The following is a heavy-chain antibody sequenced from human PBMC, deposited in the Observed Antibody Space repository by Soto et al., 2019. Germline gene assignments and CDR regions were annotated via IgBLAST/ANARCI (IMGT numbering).Heavy chain of an antibody. V-gene: IGHV3-9*01. J-gene: IGHJ4*02. CDR3: AKDIVSSTIAVAGYFDS. Sequence: EVHLVESGGAWVQPGRSLRLSCAASGFTFEDYAMHWVRLAPGKGLEWVSSISWNSDIIGYADSVKGRFTISRDNAKNSLYLQMNSLRPEDTALYYCAKDIVSSTIAVAGYFDSWGQGTLVTVSS. CDR1: GFTFEDYA. CDR2: ISWNSDII. D-gene: IGHD6-19*01.